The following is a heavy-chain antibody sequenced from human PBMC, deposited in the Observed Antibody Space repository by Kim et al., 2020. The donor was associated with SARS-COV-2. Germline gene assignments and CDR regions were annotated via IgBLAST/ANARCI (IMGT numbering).Heavy chain of an antibody. D-gene: IGHD3-10*01. CDR2: ISAYNGNT. CDR1: GYTFTSYG. V-gene: IGHV1-18*01. Sequence: ASVKVSCKASGYTFTSYGISWVRQAPGQGLEWMGWISAYNGNTNYAQKLQGRVTMTTDTSTSTAYMELRSLRSDDTDVYYCARDVRTRGTDYYYYGMDGWGQGTTVTVSS. J-gene: IGHJ6*02. CDR3: ARDVRTRGTDYYYYGMDG.